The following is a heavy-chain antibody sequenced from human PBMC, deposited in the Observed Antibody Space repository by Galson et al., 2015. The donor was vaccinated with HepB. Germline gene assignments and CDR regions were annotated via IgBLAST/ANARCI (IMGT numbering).Heavy chain of an antibody. CDR1: GYTFTSYG. CDR2: ISGYNGNT. J-gene: IGHJ4*02. CDR3: ARDRMWLFEGRIDY. V-gene: IGHV1-18*01. D-gene: IGHD3-22*01. Sequence: SVKVSCKASGYTFTSYGISWVRQAPGQGLEWMGWISGYNGNTNYAQKLQGRVTMTTDTSTSTAYMELRSLRSDDTAVYYCARDRMWLFEGRIDYWGQGTLVTVSS.